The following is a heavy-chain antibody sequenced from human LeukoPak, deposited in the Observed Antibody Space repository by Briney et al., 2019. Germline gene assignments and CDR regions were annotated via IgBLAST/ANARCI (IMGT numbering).Heavy chain of an antibody. V-gene: IGHV1-69*13. CDR3: ASNYCSSTSCSYYYYMDV. CDR2: IIPIFGTA. CDR1: GGTFSSYA. J-gene: IGHJ6*03. Sequence: SVKVSCKASGGTFSSYAISWVRQAPGQGLEWMGGIIPIFGTANYAQKFQGRVTITADESTSTAYMELSSLRSEDTAVYYCASNYCSSTSCSYYYYMDVWGKGTTVTVSS. D-gene: IGHD2-2*01.